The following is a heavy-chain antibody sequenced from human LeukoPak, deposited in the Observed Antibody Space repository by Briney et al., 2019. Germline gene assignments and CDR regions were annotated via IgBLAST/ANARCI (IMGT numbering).Heavy chain of an antibody. D-gene: IGHD6-6*01. CDR1: GFTFSSSW. Sequence: GVSLRLSCAASGFTFSSSWMSWVRQAPGKGLEWVANIKQDGSEKYYVGSVKGRFTISRDNAKNSLYLQMDSLRVEDTAVYYCARDGPYSTSATHPPWGQGTLVTVSS. J-gene: IGHJ5*02. CDR2: IKQDGSEK. V-gene: IGHV3-7*03. CDR3: ARDGPYSTSATHPP.